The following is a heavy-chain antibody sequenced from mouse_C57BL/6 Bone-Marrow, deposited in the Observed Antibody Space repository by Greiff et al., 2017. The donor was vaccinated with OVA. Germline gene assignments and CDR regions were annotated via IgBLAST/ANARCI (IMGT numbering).Heavy chain of an antibody. CDR2: INPNYGTT. Sequence: EVKLVESGPELVKPGASVKISCKASGYSFTDYNMNWVKQSNGKSLEWIGVINPNYGTTSYNQKFKGKATLTVDQSSSTAYMQLNSLTSEDSAVYYCARFSYYGSTDWYFDVWGTGTTVTVSS. CDR3: ARFSYYGSTDWYFDV. CDR1: GYSFTDYN. V-gene: IGHV1-39*01. D-gene: IGHD1-1*01. J-gene: IGHJ1*03.